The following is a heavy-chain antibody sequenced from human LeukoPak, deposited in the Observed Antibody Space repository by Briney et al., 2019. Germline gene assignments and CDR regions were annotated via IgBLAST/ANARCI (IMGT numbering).Heavy chain of an antibody. CDR2: ISTSSSYI. CDR1: GFTFSYYS. Sequence: GGSLRLSCAASGFTFSYYSMNWVRQAPGKGLEWVSSISTSSSYIYYADSVKGRFTISRDNAKNSLYLQMNSLRAEDTAVYYCARDPNCGGDCYHESTIVTGWYFDLWGRGTLVTVSS. CDR3: ARDPNCGGDCYHESTIVTGWYFDL. V-gene: IGHV3-21*01. J-gene: IGHJ2*01. D-gene: IGHD2-21*02.